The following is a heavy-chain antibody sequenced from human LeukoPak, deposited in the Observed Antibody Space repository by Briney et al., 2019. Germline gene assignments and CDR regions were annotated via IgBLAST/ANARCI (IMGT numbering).Heavy chain of an antibody. CDR3: ARGYGTYNWNDGIDY. CDR1: GYTFTSYG. Sequence: ASVEVSCKASGYTFTSYGISWVRQAPGQGLEWMGWISAYNGNTNYAQKLQGRVTMTTDTSTSTAYMELRSLRSDDTAVYYYARGYGTYNWNDGIDYWGQGTLVTVSS. CDR2: ISAYNGNT. V-gene: IGHV1-18*01. D-gene: IGHD1-20*01. J-gene: IGHJ4*02.